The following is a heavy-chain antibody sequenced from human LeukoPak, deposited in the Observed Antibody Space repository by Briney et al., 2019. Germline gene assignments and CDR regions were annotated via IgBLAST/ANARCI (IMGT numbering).Heavy chain of an antibody. Sequence: PGGSLRLSCVASGFTFSSYALNWVRQAPGKGLEWVSTISGSGASTYYADAVKGRFTISRDNSRNTLQLQMNSLRAEDTAVYYCAGGGYTNWVDPWGQGTLVTVSS. CDR2: ISGSGAST. CDR3: AGGGYTNWVDP. J-gene: IGHJ5*02. V-gene: IGHV3-23*01. D-gene: IGHD3-16*01. CDR1: GFTFSSYA.